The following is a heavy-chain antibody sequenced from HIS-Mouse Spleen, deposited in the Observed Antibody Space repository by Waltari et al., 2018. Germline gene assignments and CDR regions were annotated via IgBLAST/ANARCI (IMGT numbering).Heavy chain of an antibody. D-gene: IGHD3-3*01. CDR3: ARVGAKIFWSGYFDY. Sequence: QVQLVQSGAEVKKPGASVKVSCKASGYTFTGYYMHWVRPAPGQGLEWMGWINPNSGGTNYAQKFQGRVTMTRDKSISTAYMELSRLRSDDTAVYYCARVGAKIFWSGYFDYWGQGTLVTVSS. CDR1: GYTFTGYY. CDR2: INPNSGGT. V-gene: IGHV1-2*02. J-gene: IGHJ4*02.